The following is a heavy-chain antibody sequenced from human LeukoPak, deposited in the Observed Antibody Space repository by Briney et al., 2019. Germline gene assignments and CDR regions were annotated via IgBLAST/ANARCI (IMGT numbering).Heavy chain of an antibody. Sequence: SETLSLTCTVSGVSISSYYWIWIWQPPGKGLEWIGDIHYGGRANYNPSLKSRVTTSLDTSKNQISLKLSSVTAADTAVYYCARPQTMGSSSPLGYWGQGTLVTVSS. CDR1: GVSISSYY. CDR2: IHYGGRA. V-gene: IGHV4-59*01. CDR3: ARPQTMGSSSPLGY. D-gene: IGHD2-2*01. J-gene: IGHJ4*02.